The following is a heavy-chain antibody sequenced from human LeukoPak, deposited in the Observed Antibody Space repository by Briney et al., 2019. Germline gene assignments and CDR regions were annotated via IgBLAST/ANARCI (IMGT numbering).Heavy chain of an antibody. D-gene: IGHD6-19*01. CDR3: AREVSGYSSGWYIGHFDY. CDR2: INSDGSST. Sequence: GGSLRLSCAASGFTFSSYSMNWVRQAPGKGLVWVSRINSDGSSTSYADSVKGRFTISRDNAKNTLYLQMNSLRAEDTAVYYCAREVSGYSSGWYIGHFDYWGQGTLVTVSS. V-gene: IGHV3-74*01. CDR1: GFTFSSYS. J-gene: IGHJ4*02.